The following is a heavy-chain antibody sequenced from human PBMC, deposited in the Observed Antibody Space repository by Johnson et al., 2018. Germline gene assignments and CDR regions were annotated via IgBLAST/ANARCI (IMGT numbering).Heavy chain of an antibody. CDR2: ISYDGSNK. CDR1: GFTFSSYG. CDR3: AKERGSSWYTLRDYYYYMDV. J-gene: IGHJ6*03. Sequence: QVQLVESGGGVVQPGRSLRLSCAASGFTFSSYGMHWVRQAPGKGLEWVAVISYDGSNKYYADSVKGRFTISRDNSKNTVYLQMTSLRAEETAVYYCAKERGSSWYTLRDYYYYMDVWGKGTTVTVSS. D-gene: IGHD6-13*01. V-gene: IGHV3-30*18.